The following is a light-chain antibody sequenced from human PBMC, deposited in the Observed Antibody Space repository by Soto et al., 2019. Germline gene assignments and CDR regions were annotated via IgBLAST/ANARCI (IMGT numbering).Light chain of an antibody. CDR3: QQYGRSPPYT. CDR1: QSFSSTY. Sequence: EIVLTQSPGTLSLSPGERATLSCRASQSFSSTYLAWYQQKPGQAPSLLIYGASSRATGIPDRFSGSGSGTDFTLTISRLEPEDFAVYYCQQYGRSPPYTFGQGTKLEIK. J-gene: IGKJ2*01. V-gene: IGKV3-20*01. CDR2: GAS.